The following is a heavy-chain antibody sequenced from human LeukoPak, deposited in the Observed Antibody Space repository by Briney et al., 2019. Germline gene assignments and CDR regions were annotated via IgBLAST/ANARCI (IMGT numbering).Heavy chain of an antibody. J-gene: IGHJ4*01. V-gene: IGHV3-48*03. D-gene: IGHD6-13*01. CDR3: TRKYSTSWYVLDD. Sequence: GGSLRLSCAASGFTFSSYEMNWVRQAPGKGLEWVSYISSSGSTIYYADSVKGRFTISRDNAKNSLYLQMNSLRAEDTAVYYCTRKYSTSWYVLDDWGQGTLVTVSS. CDR2: ISSSGSTI. CDR1: GFTFSSYE.